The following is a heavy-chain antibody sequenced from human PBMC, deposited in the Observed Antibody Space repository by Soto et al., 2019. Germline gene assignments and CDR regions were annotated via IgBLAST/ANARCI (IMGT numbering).Heavy chain of an antibody. CDR3: ARLGGYYQAFDS. CDR1: GVTIRDYY. CDR2: IYYTGTT. Sequence: SETLSLTCTVSGVTIRDYYWVLIRQSPGKGLEWIGYIYYTGTTKYNPSLKSRVTISVDSSKNQFSLKLDSVTAADTAVYYCARLGGYYQAFDSWGQGTLVTVSS. J-gene: IGHJ4*02. V-gene: IGHV4-59*08. D-gene: IGHD3-22*01.